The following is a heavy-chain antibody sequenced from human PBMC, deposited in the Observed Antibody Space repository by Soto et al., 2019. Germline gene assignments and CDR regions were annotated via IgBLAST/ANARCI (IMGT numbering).Heavy chain of an antibody. CDR2: ISGSGGST. CDR1: GFTFSSYA. J-gene: IGHJ2*01. V-gene: IGHV3-23*01. CDR3: AKLRDDSSSYYSYWYFDL. D-gene: IGHD3-22*01. Sequence: EVQLLESGGGLVQPGGSLRLSCAASGFTFSSYAMSWVRQAPGKGLEWVSAISGSGGSTYYADSVKGRFTISRDNSKNTLYLQMNSLRAEDTAVYYCAKLRDDSSSYYSYWYFDLWGRGTLVTVSS.